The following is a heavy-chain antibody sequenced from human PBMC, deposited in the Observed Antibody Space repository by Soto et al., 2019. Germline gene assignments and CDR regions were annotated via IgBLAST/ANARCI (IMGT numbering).Heavy chain of an antibody. J-gene: IGHJ4*02. V-gene: IGHV3-9*01. Sequence: GGSLRLSCAASGFTFDGYAMHWVRQAPGKGLEWVSGISWNSGSIGYADSVKGRFTISRDNAKNSLYLQMNSLRPEDTALYYCAKDWGSSWYFDYWGQGALVTVSS. CDR1: GFTFDGYA. CDR2: ISWNSGSI. D-gene: IGHD6-13*01. CDR3: AKDWGSSWYFDY.